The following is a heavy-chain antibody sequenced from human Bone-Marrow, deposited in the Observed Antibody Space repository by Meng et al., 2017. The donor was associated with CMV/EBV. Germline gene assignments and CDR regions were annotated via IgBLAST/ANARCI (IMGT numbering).Heavy chain of an antibody. CDR3: ARGYSGTYRVDY. CDR2: IDTSSTFI. D-gene: IGHD1-26*01. Sequence: GESLKISCAVSGFTFSSYTMNWVRQAPGKGLEWVSYIDTSSTFIYYADSVKGRFTISRDNAKNSLYLQMNSLRAEDTAVYYCARGYSGTYRVDYWGQGTLVTVSS. J-gene: IGHJ4*02. CDR1: GFTFSSYT. V-gene: IGHV3-21*01.